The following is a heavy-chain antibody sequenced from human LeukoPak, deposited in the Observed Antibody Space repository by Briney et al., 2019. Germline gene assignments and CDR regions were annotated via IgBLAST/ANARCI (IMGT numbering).Heavy chain of an antibody. Sequence: GGSLRLSCAASGFTFSSYGMHWVRQAPGKGLECVAVLSYDGSNKYYADSVKGRFTISRDNSKNTLYLQVNSLRAEDTAVYYCAKRVQSITWHAAFDYWGQGTLVTVSS. D-gene: IGHD2-21*01. J-gene: IGHJ4*02. CDR1: GFTFSSYG. V-gene: IGHV3-30*18. CDR3: AKRVQSITWHAAFDY. CDR2: LSYDGSNK.